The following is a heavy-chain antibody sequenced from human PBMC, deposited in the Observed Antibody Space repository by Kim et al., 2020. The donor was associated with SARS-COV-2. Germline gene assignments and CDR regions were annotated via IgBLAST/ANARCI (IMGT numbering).Heavy chain of an antibody. D-gene: IGHD3-22*01. Sequence: VKGRFTISRHNSKNTLYLQMNSLRAEDTAVYYCARDFYDSSGHYPNPFDYWGQGTLVTVSS. J-gene: IGHJ4*02. CDR3: ARDFYDSSGHYPNPFDY. V-gene: IGHV3-53*04.